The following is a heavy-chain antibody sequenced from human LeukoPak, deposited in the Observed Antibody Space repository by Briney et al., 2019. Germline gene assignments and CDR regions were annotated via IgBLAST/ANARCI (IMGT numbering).Heavy chain of an antibody. CDR3: ARGNGAFDI. J-gene: IGHJ3*02. V-gene: IGHV4-34*01. Sequence: SETLSLTCAVYGGSFSGYYWSWIRQPPGKGLEWIGEINHSGSTNYNPSLKSRVTISVDTSKNQFSLKLSSVTAADTAVYYCARGNGAFDIWGQGTMVTVSS. CDR1: GGSFSGYY. CDR2: INHSGST.